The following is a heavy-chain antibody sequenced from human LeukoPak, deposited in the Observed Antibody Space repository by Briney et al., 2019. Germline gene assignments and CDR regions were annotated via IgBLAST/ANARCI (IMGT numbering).Heavy chain of an antibody. J-gene: IGHJ4*02. CDR3: ARDPGNTYYYFDY. D-gene: IGHD2/OR15-2a*01. CDR2: IYDSGST. V-gene: IGHV4-59*01. Sequence: SETLSLTCTVSGGSINNYFWSWIRQPPGKGLEWIGYIYDSGSTNYNPSLKSRLTISIDTSNNQFSLKLRSVTAADTAVYFCARDPGNTYYYFDYWGQRSLVTVSS. CDR1: GGSINNYF.